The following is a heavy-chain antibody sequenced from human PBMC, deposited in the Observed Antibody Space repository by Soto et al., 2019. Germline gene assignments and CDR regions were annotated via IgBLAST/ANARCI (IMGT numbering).Heavy chain of an antibody. Sequence: PGGSLRLSCAASGFTFSSHSMNWVRQAPGKGLEWVASIYRSSVFRFGPNEFYADSVRGRFIISRDNTNNLVFLQMDSLRVEDTAVYYCARELSSQLTLDYWGQGNLAPVSS. CDR3: ARELSSQLTLDY. CDR1: GFTFSSHS. J-gene: IGHJ4*02. D-gene: IGHD3-9*01. CDR2: IYRSSVFRFGPNE. V-gene: IGHV3-21*01.